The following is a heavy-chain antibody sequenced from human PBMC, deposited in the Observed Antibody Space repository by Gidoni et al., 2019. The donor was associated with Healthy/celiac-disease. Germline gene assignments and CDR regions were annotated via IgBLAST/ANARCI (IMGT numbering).Heavy chain of an antibody. CDR3: AKDGQGHDILTGYYYYYGMDV. D-gene: IGHD3-9*01. CDR2: ISYDGSNK. V-gene: IGHV3-30*18. CDR1: GFTFSSYG. Sequence: QVQLVESGGGVVQPGRSLRLSCAASGFTFSSYGMHWVRQAPGKGLEWVAVISYDGSNKYYADSVKGRFTISRDNSKNTLYLQMNSLRAEDTAVYYCAKDGQGHDILTGYYYYYGMDVWGQGTTVTVSS. J-gene: IGHJ6*02.